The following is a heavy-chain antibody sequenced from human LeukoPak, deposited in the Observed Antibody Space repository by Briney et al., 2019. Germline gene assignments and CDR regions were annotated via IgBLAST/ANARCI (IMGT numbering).Heavy chain of an antibody. Sequence: SETLSLTCTVSGGSISSYYWSWIRQPPGKGLEWIGYIYYSGSTNYNPSLKSRVTISVDTSKNQFSLKLSSVTAADTAVYYCARQGTRMTSIAVWHAFDIWGQGTMVTVSS. D-gene: IGHD6-6*01. V-gene: IGHV4-59*08. CDR1: GGSISSYY. CDR3: ARQGTRMTSIAVWHAFDI. J-gene: IGHJ3*02. CDR2: IYYSGST.